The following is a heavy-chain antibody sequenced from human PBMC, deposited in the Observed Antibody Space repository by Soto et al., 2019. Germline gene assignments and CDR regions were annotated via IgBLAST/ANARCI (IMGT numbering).Heavy chain of an antibody. J-gene: IGHJ4*02. Sequence: PGGSLRLSCAASGFTFSSYSMNWVRQAPGKGLEWVSYISSSSSTIYYADSVKGRFTISRDNAKNSQYLQMNSLRDEDTAVYYCARDPNNYVWGSYRYGGSVDYWGQGTLVTVSS. CDR1: GFTFSSYS. CDR2: ISSSSSTI. CDR3: ARDPNNYVWGSYRYGGSVDY. D-gene: IGHD3-16*02. V-gene: IGHV3-48*02.